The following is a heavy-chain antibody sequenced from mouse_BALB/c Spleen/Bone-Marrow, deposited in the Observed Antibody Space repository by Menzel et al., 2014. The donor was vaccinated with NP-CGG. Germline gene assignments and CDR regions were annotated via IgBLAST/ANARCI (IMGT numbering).Heavy chain of an antibody. V-gene: IGHV14-3*02. CDR2: IDPANYNT. J-gene: IGHJ3*01. Sequence: VQLQQPGAELVKPGASVKLSCTASGFNIKDTYMHWVKQRPEQGLEWIGRIDPANYNTKYDPKFQGKATITADTSSNTAYLQLSSLTSEDAAVYYCARNSMAYWGQGTLVTVSA. CDR1: GFNIKDTY. CDR3: ARNSMAY.